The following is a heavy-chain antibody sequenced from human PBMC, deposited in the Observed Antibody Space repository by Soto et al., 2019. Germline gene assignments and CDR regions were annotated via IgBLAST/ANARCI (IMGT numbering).Heavy chain of an antibody. J-gene: IGHJ5*02. Sequence: EVQLVESGGGVVRPGGSLRLSCAASGFTFDDYGMSWVRQAPGKGLEWVSGINWNGGSTGYADSVKGRFTISRDNAKNSLYLQMNSLRAEDTALYHCARVRYCSGGSCYARWFDPWGQGTLVTVSS. CDR2: INWNGGST. D-gene: IGHD2-15*01. CDR1: GFTFDDYG. CDR3: ARVRYCSGGSCYARWFDP. V-gene: IGHV3-20*01.